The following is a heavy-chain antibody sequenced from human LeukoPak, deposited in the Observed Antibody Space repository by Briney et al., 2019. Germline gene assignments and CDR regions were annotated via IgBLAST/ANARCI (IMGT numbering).Heavy chain of an antibody. CDR2: IYHSGST. CDR1: GFTFSSYDM. D-gene: IGHD1-1*01. CDR3: ASYRGARGYHFDY. Sequence: GSLRLSCAASGFTFSSYDMTWVRQPPGKGLEWIGEIYHSGSTNYNPSLKSRVTISVDKSKNQFSLKLSSVTAADTAMYYCASYRGARGYHFDYWGQGTQVTVSS. V-gene: IGHV4-4*02. J-gene: IGHJ4*02.